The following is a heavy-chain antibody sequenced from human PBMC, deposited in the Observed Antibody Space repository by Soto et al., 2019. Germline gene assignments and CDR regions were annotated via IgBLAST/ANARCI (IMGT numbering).Heavy chain of an antibody. CDR1: GGTFSSYA. V-gene: IGHV1-69*06. Sequence: ASVKVSCKASGGTFSSYAISWVRQAPGQGLEWMGGIIPIFGTANYAQKFQGRVTITADKSTSTAYMELSSLRSEDTAVYYCARGKAFAGYWFDPWGQGTLVTVSS. CDR3: ARGKAFAGYWFDP. D-gene: IGHD3-3*02. CDR2: IIPIFGTA. J-gene: IGHJ5*02.